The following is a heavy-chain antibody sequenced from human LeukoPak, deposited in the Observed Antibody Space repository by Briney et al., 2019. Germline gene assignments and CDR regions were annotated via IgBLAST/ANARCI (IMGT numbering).Heavy chain of an antibody. J-gene: IGHJ4*02. Sequence: ASVKVSCKASGYTFTSYAMNWVRQAPGQGLEWMGWINTNTGNPTYAQGFTGRFVFSLDTSVSTAYLQISSLKAEDTAVYYCASNYYDYGDSRCFDHWGQGTLVTVSS. CDR3: ASNYYDYGDSRCFDH. D-gene: IGHD4-17*01. CDR1: GYTFTSYA. CDR2: INTNTGNP. V-gene: IGHV7-4-1*02.